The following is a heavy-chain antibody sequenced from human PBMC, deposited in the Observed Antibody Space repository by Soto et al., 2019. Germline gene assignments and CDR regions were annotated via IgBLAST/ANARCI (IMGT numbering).Heavy chain of an antibody. CDR3: TVGGAGHPFDY. Sequence: QVQLQESGPGLVKPSETLSLTCTVSGVSITSHYWTWIRQPPGKGLEWIGNIHYSGSTNYSPSLKGRVIISVATSENQSSLKVSSVTTADTAVYYCTVGGAGHPFDYWGQGTLVTVSS. CDR2: IHYSGST. D-gene: IGHD3-16*01. CDR1: GVSITSHY. V-gene: IGHV4-59*11. J-gene: IGHJ4*02.